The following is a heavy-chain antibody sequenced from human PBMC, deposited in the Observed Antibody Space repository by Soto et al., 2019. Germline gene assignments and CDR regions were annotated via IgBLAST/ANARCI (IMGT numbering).Heavy chain of an antibody. D-gene: IGHD6-19*01. CDR2: MSPNSGNT. Sequence: QVQLVQSGAEVKKPGASVRVSCQTSGYTFTNYDINWVRQAAGQGLEWMGWMSPNSGNTGYAQIFQGRASMTRDTSISTAYMELSSLRSEVTAVYYCVTWARSGWDTGLYWGQGTLVTVSS. V-gene: IGHV1-8*01. CDR3: VTWARSGWDTGLY. CDR1: GYTFTNYD. J-gene: IGHJ4*02.